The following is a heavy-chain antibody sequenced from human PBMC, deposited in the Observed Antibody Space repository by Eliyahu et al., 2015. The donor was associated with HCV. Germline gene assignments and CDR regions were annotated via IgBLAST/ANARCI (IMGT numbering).Heavy chain of an antibody. CDR2: IDPSDSDT. CDR1: GYSFTTYW. Sequence: EVQLVQSGAEVKKPGESLRISCKGSGYSFTTYWISWVRQMPGKGLDWMGRIDPSDSDTTYSPSFQGHVTISADKSISTAYLQWSSLKASDTAMYYCARYDWDSSPTNSYGLDVWGQGTTVTVSS. J-gene: IGHJ6*02. V-gene: IGHV5-10-1*03. D-gene: IGHD6-13*01. CDR3: ARYDWDSSPTNSYGLDV.